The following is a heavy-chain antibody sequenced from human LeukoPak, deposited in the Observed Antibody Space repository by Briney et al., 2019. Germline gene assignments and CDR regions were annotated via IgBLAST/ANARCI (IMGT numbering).Heavy chain of an antibody. D-gene: IGHD1-7*01. Sequence: SVKVSCKASGGTFSSYAISWVRQAPGQGLEWMGRIIPIFGTANYAQKFQGRVTMTTDESTSTAYMELSSLRSEDTAVYYCARGPGTTENWFDPWGQGTLVTVSS. CDR1: GGTFSSYA. CDR2: IIPIFGTA. CDR3: ARGPGTTENWFDP. J-gene: IGHJ5*02. V-gene: IGHV1-69*05.